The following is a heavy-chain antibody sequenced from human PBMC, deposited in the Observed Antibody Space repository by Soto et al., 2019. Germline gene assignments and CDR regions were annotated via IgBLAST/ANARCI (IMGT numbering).Heavy chain of an antibody. CDR3: ARAIVVVPAAHPIGAFDI. CDR1: GYTFTGYY. Sequence: GASVKVSCKASGYTFTGYYMHWVRQAPGQGLEWMGWINPNSGGTNYAQKFQGWVTMTRDTSISTAYMELSRLRSDDTAVYYCARAIVVVPAAHPIGAFDIWGQGTMVTVSS. V-gene: IGHV1-2*04. D-gene: IGHD2-2*01. J-gene: IGHJ3*02. CDR2: INPNSGGT.